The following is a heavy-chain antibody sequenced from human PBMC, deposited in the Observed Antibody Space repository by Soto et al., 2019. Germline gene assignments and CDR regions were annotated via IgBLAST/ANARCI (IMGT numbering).Heavy chain of an antibody. CDR2: FFHTGST. CDR1: GSSMSPYY. Sequence: SETLSLTCPVSGSSMSPYYWTKLRQTTGKRLDWIGCFFHTGSTNFNPSLQSRASISADTSKNQLYLQLTAVTAADTALYFSARGAPITRSRLFGWLRRFALGARGT. D-gene: IGHD3-3*01. CDR3: ARGAPITRSRLFGWLRRFAL. J-gene: IGHJ2*01. V-gene: IGHV4-59*08.